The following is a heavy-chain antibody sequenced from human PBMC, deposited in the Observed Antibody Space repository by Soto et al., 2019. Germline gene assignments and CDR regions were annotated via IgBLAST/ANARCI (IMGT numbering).Heavy chain of an antibody. CDR3: AKEAHCSGGSCRRSQRNFDY. CDR1: GFTFSSYA. CDR2: ISGSGGST. J-gene: IGHJ4*02. V-gene: IGHV3-23*01. D-gene: IGHD2-15*01. Sequence: PGGSLRLSCAASGFTFSSYAMSWVRQAPGKGLEWVSAISGSGGSTYYADSVKGRFTISRDNSKNTLYLQMNSLRAEDTAVYYCAKEAHCSGGSCRRSQRNFDYWGQGTLVTVSS.